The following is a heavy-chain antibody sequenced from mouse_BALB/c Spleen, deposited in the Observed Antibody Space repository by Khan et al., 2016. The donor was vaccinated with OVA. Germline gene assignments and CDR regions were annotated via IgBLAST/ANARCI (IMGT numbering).Heavy chain of an antibody. CDR1: GYSFSSYW. V-gene: IGHV1S132*01. D-gene: IGHD2-1*01. CDR3: ARGYFGNYEFVY. Sequence: QVRLQQSGAELVKPGASVKLSCKTSGYSFSSYWIQWVKQRPGQGLGGIGQIFPGTGTTYYNENFKGKATLTVDTSSSTAYMQLSSLTAEDSAVYFCARGYFGNYEFVYWGRGTLVTVSP. CDR2: IFPGTGTT. J-gene: IGHJ3*01.